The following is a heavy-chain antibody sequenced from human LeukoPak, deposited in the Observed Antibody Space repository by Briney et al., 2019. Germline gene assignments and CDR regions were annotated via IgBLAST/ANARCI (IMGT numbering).Heavy chain of an antibody. V-gene: IGHV3-33*01. J-gene: IGHJ4*02. D-gene: IGHD5-12*01. CDR1: GFTLSSYG. Sequence: GGSLRLSCAASGFTLSSYGMHWVRQAPGKGLEWVAVIWYDGSNKYYADSVKGRFTISRDNSKNTLYLQMNSLRAEDTAVYYCARDTSGYSGYDSGFDYWGQGTLVTVSS. CDR3: ARDTSGYSGYDSGFDY. CDR2: IWYDGSNK.